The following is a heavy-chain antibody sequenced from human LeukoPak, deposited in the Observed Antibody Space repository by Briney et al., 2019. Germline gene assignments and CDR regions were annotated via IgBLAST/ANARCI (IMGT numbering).Heavy chain of an antibody. Sequence: PGGSLRLSCAVSGFTFSSYWMTWVRQAPGKGLEWVANIKQDGSEKYYVDSVKGRFTISRDNAKNSLYLQMNSLRAEDTAVYYCARHYMGATDYWGQGTLVTVSS. CDR3: ARHYMGATDY. V-gene: IGHV3-7*01. CDR1: GFTFSSYW. J-gene: IGHJ4*02. D-gene: IGHD1-26*01. CDR2: IKQDGSEK.